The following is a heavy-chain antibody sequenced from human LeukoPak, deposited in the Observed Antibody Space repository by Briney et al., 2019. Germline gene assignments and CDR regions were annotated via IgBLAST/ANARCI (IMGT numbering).Heavy chain of an antibody. CDR3: ARSPKDHFWGSEYLDY. Sequence: GESLQISCKGSGYSFTSYWIGWVRQMPGKGLEWMGIIYPGDSNTRYSPSFQGQVTISADQSITTAYLQWSSLKASDTAMYYCARSPKDHFWGSEYLDYWGQGTLVIVSS. V-gene: IGHV5-51*01. D-gene: IGHD3-3*02. CDR2: IYPGDSNT. J-gene: IGHJ4*02. CDR1: GYSFTSYW.